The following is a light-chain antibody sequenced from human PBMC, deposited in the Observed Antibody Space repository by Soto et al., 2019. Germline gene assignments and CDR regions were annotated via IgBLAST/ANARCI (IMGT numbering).Light chain of an antibody. J-gene: IGKJ2*01. V-gene: IGKV3-20*01. CDR2: GAS. CDR3: QQYGSPPRYT. CDR1: QTINNNY. Sequence: EIVLTQSPDILSLSPGERATLSCRASQTINNNYVAWYQQKPGQAPRLLIYGASSRATGIPDRFSGSGSGTDFALAISRLEPEDFGVYYWQQYGSPPRYTFGQGTKMEMK.